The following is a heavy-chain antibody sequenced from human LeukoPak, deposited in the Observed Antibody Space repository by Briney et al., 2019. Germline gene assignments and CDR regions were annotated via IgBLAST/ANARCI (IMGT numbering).Heavy chain of an antibody. CDR1: GFTFSSYG. CDR3: AKYSGSYYFDY. Sequence: GGSLRLSCAASGFTFSSYGMHWVRQAPGKGLEWVAVISYDGSNKYYADSVKGRFTISRDNSKNTLYLQMNSLRAEDTAVYYCAKYSGSYYFDYWGQGTLVTVSS. V-gene: IGHV3-30*18. D-gene: IGHD1-26*01. J-gene: IGHJ4*02. CDR2: ISYDGSNK.